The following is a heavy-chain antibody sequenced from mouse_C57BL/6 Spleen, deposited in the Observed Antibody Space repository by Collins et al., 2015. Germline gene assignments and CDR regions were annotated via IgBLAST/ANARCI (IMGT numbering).Heavy chain of an antibody. D-gene: IGHD1-1*01. CDR3: AREYYGSSYGFAY. CDR2: IYPSDSGT. CDR1: GYTFTSYW. J-gene: IGHJ3*01. Sequence: QVQLQQPGAELVRPGSSVKLSCKASGYTFTSYWMDWVKQRPGQGLEWIGNIYPSDSGTHYNQKFKDKATLTVDKSSSTAYMQLSSLTSEDSAVYYCAREYYGSSYGFAYWGQGTLVTVSA. V-gene: IGHV1-61*01.